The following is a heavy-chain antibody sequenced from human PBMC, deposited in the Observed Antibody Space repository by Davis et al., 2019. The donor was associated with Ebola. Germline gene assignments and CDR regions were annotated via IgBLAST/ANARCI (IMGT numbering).Heavy chain of an antibody. D-gene: IGHD3-16*01. CDR2: INAGNGNT. V-gene: IGHV1-3*01. Sequence: ASVKVSCKASGYTFSSYAMHWVRQAPGQRLEWMGWINAGNGNTKYSQKFQGRVTITRDTSASTAYMELSSLISEDTAVYYCARLRGPSWYFDLWGRGTLVTVSS. CDR1: GYTFSSYA. CDR3: ARLRGPSWYFDL. J-gene: IGHJ2*01.